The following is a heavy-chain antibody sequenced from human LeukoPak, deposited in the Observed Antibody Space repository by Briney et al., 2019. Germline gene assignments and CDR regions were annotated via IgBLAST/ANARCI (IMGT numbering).Heavy chain of an antibody. Sequence: SETLSLTCTVSGYSISSGYYWGWIRQPPGKGLEWIGSIYHSGSTYYNPSLKSRVTISVDTSKNQFSLELSSVTAADTAVYYCARALYLLRIDYWGQGTLVTVSS. CDR3: ARALYLLRIDY. J-gene: IGHJ4*02. CDR1: GYSISSGYY. V-gene: IGHV4-38-2*02. CDR2: IYHSGST.